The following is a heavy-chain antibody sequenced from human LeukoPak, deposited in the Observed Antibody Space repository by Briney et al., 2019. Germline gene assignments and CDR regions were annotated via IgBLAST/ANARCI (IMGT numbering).Heavy chain of an antibody. Sequence: GASVTVSCKASGYTFTGYFMHWVRQAPGQGLEWMGWINPNSGGTSYLQNFQGRVTMTRDTSISTAYMDLSRLRSDDTAVYYCARGRPGDYFDYWGQGTLVTVSS. CDR2: INPNSGGT. D-gene: IGHD6-25*01. J-gene: IGHJ4*02. V-gene: IGHV1-2*02. CDR1: GYTFTGYF. CDR3: ARGRPGDYFDY.